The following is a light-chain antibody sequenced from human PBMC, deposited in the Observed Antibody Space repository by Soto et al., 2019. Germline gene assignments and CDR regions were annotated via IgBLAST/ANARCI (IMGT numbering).Light chain of an antibody. CDR1: QSISSY. CDR3: QQSYSTPPS. Sequence: DIQXTXSPSSLSASVGDRVTITCRASQSISSYLNWYQQKPGKAPKLLIYAASSLQSGVPSRFSGSGSGTDFTLTISSLQPEDFATYYCQQSYSTPPSFGQGTKLEIK. CDR2: AAS. V-gene: IGKV1-39*01. J-gene: IGKJ2*01.